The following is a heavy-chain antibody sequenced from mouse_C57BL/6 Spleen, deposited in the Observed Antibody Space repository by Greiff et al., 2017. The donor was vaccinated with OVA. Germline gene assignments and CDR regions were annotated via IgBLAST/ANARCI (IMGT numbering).Heavy chain of an antibody. Sequence: EVNVVESGGDLVKPGGSLKLSCAASGFTFSSYGMSWVRQTPDKRLEWVATISSGGSYTYYPASVKGRFTISRDNATNTLHLQMSSLKSEDTAMYYCARQDYYGSSYGYFDYWGQGTTLTVSS. CDR1: GFTFSSYG. J-gene: IGHJ2*01. CDR3: ARQDYYGSSYGYFDY. CDR2: ISSGGSYT. V-gene: IGHV5-6*01. D-gene: IGHD1-1*01.